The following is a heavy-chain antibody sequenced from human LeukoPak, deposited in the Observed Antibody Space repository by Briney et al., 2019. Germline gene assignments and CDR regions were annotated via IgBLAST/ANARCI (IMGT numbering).Heavy chain of an antibody. CDR2: IKQDGSEK. CDR1: GFTFSSYW. D-gene: IGHD3-10*01. J-gene: IGHJ4*02. V-gene: IGHV3-7*01. CDR3: ARDGPLWFGEPRGYFDY. Sequence: PGGSLRLSCAASGFTFSSYWMSWVRQAPGKGLEWVANIKQDGSEKYYVDSVKGRFTISRDNAKNSLYLQMNSLRAEDTAVYYCARDGPLWFGEPRGYFDYWGQGTLVTVSS.